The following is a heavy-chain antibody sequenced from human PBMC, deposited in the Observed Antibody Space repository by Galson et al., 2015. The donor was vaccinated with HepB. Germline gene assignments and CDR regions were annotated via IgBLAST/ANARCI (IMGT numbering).Heavy chain of an antibody. V-gene: IGHV3-20*04. D-gene: IGHD5-24*01. CDR2: INWNGGST. Sequence: SLRLSCAASGFTFDDYGMSWVRQAPGKGLEWVSGINWNGGSTGYADSVKGRFTISRDNAKNSLYLQMSSLRAEDTAVYYCASPSRDGGSFPLGYWGQGTLVTVSS. CDR3: ASPSRDGGSFPLGY. CDR1: GFTFDDYG. J-gene: IGHJ4*02.